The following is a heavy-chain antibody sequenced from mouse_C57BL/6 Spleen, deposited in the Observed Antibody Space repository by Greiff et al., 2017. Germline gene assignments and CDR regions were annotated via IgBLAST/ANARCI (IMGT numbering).Heavy chain of an antibody. CDR1: GYTFTDYN. D-gene: IGHD2-10*01. Sequence: VQLKESGPELVKPGASVKMSCKASGYTFTDYNMHWVKQSHGKSLEWIGYINPNNGGTSYNQKFKGKATLTVNKSSSTAYMELRSLTSEDSAVYYCTYSHYYFDYWGQGTTLTVSS. CDR2: INPNNGGT. V-gene: IGHV1-22*01. J-gene: IGHJ2*01. CDR3: TYSHYYFDY.